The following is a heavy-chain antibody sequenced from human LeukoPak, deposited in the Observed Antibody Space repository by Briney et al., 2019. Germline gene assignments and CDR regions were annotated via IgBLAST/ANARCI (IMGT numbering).Heavy chain of an antibody. J-gene: IGHJ5*02. Sequence: SETLSLTCTVSGGSISSSGYYWGWIRQPPGKGLEWIGSIYYSGSTYYNPSLKSRVTISVDTSKNQFSLKLSSVAAADTAVYYCARDPTAAGKGAWFDPWGRGTLVTVSS. V-gene: IGHV4-39*02. CDR2: IYYSGST. CDR1: GGSISSSGYY. D-gene: IGHD6-13*01. CDR3: ARDPTAAGKGAWFDP.